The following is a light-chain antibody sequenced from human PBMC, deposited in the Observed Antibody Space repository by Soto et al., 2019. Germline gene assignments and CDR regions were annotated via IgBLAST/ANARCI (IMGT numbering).Light chain of an antibody. CDR2: GVT. V-gene: IGLV2-14*01. Sequence: QSVLTQPASVSGSPGQSITISCTGGGSDIGAYNYVSWYQQHPGKAPKLLIHGVTRRPSGVSSRFSASKSAYTASLTISGLQAEDEANYYCSSFTTSYFYVFGPGTKSPS. CDR3: SSFTTSYFYV. CDR1: GSDIGAYNY. J-gene: IGLJ1*01.